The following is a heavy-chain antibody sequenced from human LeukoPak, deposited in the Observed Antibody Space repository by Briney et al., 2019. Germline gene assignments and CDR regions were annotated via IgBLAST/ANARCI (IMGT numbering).Heavy chain of an antibody. J-gene: IGHJ3*02. Sequence: SETLSLTCTVSGGSISSSSYYWGWIRQPPGKGLEWIGSIYYSGSTYYNPSLKSRVNISVDKSKNQFSLKLSSVTAADTAVYYCARQNPIVVVPAARSIGAFDIWGQGTMVTVSS. CDR3: ARQNPIVVVPAARSIGAFDI. D-gene: IGHD2-2*01. V-gene: IGHV4-39*01. CDR2: IYYSGST. CDR1: GGSISSSSYY.